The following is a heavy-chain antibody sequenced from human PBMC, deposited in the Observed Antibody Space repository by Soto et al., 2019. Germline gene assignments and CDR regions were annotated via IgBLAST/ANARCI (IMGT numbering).Heavy chain of an antibody. CDR2: IIPILGIA. Sequence: SVKVSCKASVGTFSSCTISWVRQAPGQGLEWMGRIIPILGIANYAQKFQGRVTITADKSTSTAYMELSSLRSEDTAVYYCARALEYYFDYWGQGTLVTVSS. J-gene: IGHJ4*02. CDR1: VGTFSSCT. CDR3: ARALEYYFDY. V-gene: IGHV1-69*02. D-gene: IGHD3-3*01.